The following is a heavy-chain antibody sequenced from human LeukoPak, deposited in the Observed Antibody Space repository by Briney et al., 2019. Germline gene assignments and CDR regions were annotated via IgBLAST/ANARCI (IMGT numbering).Heavy chain of an antibody. CDR3: ASARALYGYSGYDEPYFDY. CDR2: ITGSGGSS. D-gene: IGHD5-12*01. Sequence: GGSLRLSCAASGFTFDNYAVSWVRQGPGKGLEWVSGITGSGGSSYYADSVKGRFTISRDNSKNTLYLQMNSLRAEDTAVFYCASARALYGYSGYDEPYFDYWGQGTLVTVSS. J-gene: IGHJ4*02. CDR1: GFTFDNYA. V-gene: IGHV3-23*01.